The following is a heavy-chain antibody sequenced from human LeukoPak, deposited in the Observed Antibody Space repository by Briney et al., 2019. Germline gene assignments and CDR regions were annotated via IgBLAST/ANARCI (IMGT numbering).Heavy chain of an antibody. J-gene: IGHJ4*02. CDR1: GFTFSDYY. CDR3: ARFSDGRRYNYGYFIDY. V-gene: IGHV3-11*03. Sequence: GGSLRLSCVASGFTFSDYYMRWIRQAPGKGLEWVSYISSSRSYTNYADSVKGRFTISRDSAKNSLYLQMNSLRAEDTAVYYCARFSDGRRYNYGYFIDYWGQGTLVTVSS. CDR2: ISSSRSYT. D-gene: IGHD5-18*01.